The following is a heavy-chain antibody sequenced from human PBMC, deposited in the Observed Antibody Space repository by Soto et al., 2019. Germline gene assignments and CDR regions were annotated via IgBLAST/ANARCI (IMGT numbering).Heavy chain of an antibody. J-gene: IGHJ6*02. V-gene: IGHV3-53*02. CDR2: IYSGGST. D-gene: IGHD3-3*01. CDR1: GFSVRNNY. CDR3: VCLFFWSGDPGTSDV. Sequence: EVQVVETGGGLIQPGGSLRLSCAASGFSVRNNYMSWVRQAPGRGLEWVSVIYSGGSTYYADSVKGRFTISRDNSKNTLYLQMNSLRADDTAVYYCVCLFFWSGDPGTSDVWGQGATVTVSS.